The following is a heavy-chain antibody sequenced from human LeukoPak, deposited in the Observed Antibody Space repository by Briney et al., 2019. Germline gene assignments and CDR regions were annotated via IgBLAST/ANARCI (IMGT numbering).Heavy chain of an antibody. CDR1: GFTFRSYV. Sequence: PGGSLRLSCAASGFTFRSYVMSWVRQAPGKGLEWVSAISGNGGSTYYADSVKGRFTISRDNSKNTLYLQMNSLRAEDTAVYYCAKGEREWLLKQYYFDYCGHGTLVTVSS. V-gene: IGHV3-23*01. CDR3: AKGEREWLLKQYYFDY. D-gene: IGHD3-3*01. J-gene: IGHJ4*01. CDR2: ISGNGGST.